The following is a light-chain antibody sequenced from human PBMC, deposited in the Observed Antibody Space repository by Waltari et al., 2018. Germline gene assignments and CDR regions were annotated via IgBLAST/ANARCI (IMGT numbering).Light chain of an antibody. CDR1: RSNIGSSD. CDR3: ATWDTSLSAGV. CDR2: ETI. J-gene: IGLJ3*02. Sequence: QSVLTQPPSVTAAPGQKVTISCAGSRSNIGSSDVSWYQQVPGTAPKLLIFETILRPSGIPDRFSGSKSGTSATLDITGLQTGDEANYYCATWDTSLSAGVFGGGTKLTVL. V-gene: IGLV1-51*02.